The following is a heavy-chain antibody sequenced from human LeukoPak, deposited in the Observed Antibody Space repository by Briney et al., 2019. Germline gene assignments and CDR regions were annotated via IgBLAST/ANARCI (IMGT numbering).Heavy chain of an antibody. Sequence: ASVKVSCKASGYTFTSYDINWVRQASGQGLEWMGWMNPNSGNTGYAQKFQGRVTMTRDTSTSTVYMELSSLRSEDTAAYYCARGPMVRGASLKFDYWGQGTLVTVSS. D-gene: IGHD3-10*01. V-gene: IGHV1-8*02. J-gene: IGHJ4*02. CDR1: GYTFTSYD. CDR2: MNPNSGNT. CDR3: ARGPMVRGASLKFDY.